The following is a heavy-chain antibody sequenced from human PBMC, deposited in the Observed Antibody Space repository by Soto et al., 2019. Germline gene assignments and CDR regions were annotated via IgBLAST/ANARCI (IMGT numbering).Heavy chain of an antibody. CDR1: GFTFSSYA. Sequence: GGSLRLSCAASGFTFSSYAMHWGRQAPGKGLEWVAVISYDGSNKYYADSVKGRFTVSRDNSKNTLYLQMNSLRAEDTAVYYCARRYGSGSYFLYYYYYGMDVWGQGTTVTVSS. CDR3: ARRYGSGSYFLYYYYYGMDV. J-gene: IGHJ6*02. V-gene: IGHV3-30-3*01. D-gene: IGHD3-10*01. CDR2: ISYDGSNK.